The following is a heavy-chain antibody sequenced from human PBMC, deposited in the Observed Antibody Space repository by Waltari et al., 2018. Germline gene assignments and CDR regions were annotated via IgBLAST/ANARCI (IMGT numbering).Heavy chain of an antibody. V-gene: IGHV4-39*01. J-gene: IGHJ4*02. CDR3: ATLDGLEYSSSSESPIDFDY. CDR1: GGSISSSSYY. Sequence: QLQLQESGPGLVKPSETLSLTCTVSGGSISSSSYYWGWIRQPPGKGREWIGSIYYSGSTYYNPSLKSRVTISVDTSKNQFSLKLSSVTAADTAVYYCATLDGLEYSSSSESPIDFDYWGQGTLVTVSS. D-gene: IGHD6-6*01. CDR2: IYYSGST.